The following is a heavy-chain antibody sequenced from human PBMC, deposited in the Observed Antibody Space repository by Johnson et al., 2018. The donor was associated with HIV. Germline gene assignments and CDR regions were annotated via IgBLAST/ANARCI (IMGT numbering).Heavy chain of an antibody. J-gene: IGHJ3*02. CDR2: IRYEGSNK. CDR3: AKDWDVVVTADDSFDI. Sequence: QVQLVESGGGMVQPGGSLRLSCAASGFTFSSYGMHWVRQAPGKGREWVAFIRYEGSNKYYADSVKGRFTISRDNSKSQLYLQMNSLRAADTAVYYCAKDWDVVVTADDSFDIWGQGTMVTVSS. V-gene: IGHV3-30*02. D-gene: IGHD2-21*02. CDR1: GFTFSSYG.